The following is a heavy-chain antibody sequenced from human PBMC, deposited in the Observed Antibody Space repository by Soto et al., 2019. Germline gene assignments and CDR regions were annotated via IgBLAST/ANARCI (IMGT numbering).Heavy chain of an antibody. V-gene: IGHV1-69*08. Sequence: QDQLVQSGAEVKKPGSSVKVSCKASGGTFSSHTFSWVRQAPGQGLEWMGRIIPALGTATYAQKFPGRVTITADESATTVYMELNSLRSEDTAVYYCARPAFGDYWYFDLWGRGTLVTVSS. CDR2: IIPALGTA. D-gene: IGHD4-17*01. J-gene: IGHJ2*01. CDR3: ARPAFGDYWYFDL. CDR1: GGTFSSHT.